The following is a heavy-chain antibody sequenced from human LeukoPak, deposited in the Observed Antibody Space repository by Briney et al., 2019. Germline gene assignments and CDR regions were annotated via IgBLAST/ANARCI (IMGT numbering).Heavy chain of an antibody. V-gene: IGHV3-7*01. J-gene: IGHJ4*02. CDR1: GFTFNTYW. Sequence: GGSLRLSCAASGFTFNTYWMTWVRQAPGKGLEWVANIKQDGSDKYYVDSVKGRFTISRDNAKNSLHLQMNSLRAEDTAVYYCARETPRRGETRDGYRWGQGTLVTVSS. CDR2: IKQDGSDK. D-gene: IGHD5-24*01. CDR3: ARETPRRGETRDGYR.